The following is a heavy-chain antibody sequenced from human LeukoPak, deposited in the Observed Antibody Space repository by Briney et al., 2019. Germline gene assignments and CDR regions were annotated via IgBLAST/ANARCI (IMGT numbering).Heavy chain of an antibody. Sequence: ASVKVSCKASGGTFSSYAISWVRQAPGQGLEWMGGIIPIFGIANYAQKFQGRVTITADESTSTAYMELSSLRSEDTAVYYCARALGWLDYFDYWGQGTLVTVSS. V-gene: IGHV1-69*13. CDR1: GGTFSSYA. D-gene: IGHD6-19*01. J-gene: IGHJ4*02. CDR2: IIPIFGIA. CDR3: ARALGWLDYFDY.